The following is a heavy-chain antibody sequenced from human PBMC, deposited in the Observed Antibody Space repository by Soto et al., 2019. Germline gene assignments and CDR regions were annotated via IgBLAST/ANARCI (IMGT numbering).Heavy chain of an antibody. D-gene: IGHD3-3*01. CDR2: ISGSGGSA. CDR1: GFTFGSHA. CDR3: AKEPYSDFWSAYYYFDY. Sequence: EVQPLESGGGLVQPGGSLRLACAASGFTFGSHAMIWVRQAPGKGLEWVSAISGSGGSAYYADSVKGRFTISRDNSINTLYLQMNSLRAEDTALYDCAKEPYSDFWSAYYYFDYWGQGTLVTVSS. J-gene: IGHJ4*02. V-gene: IGHV3-23*01.